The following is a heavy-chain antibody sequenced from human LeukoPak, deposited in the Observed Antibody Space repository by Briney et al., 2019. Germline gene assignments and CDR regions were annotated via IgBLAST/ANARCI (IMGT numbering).Heavy chain of an antibody. CDR3: ARWAYDSSGYYNKYYFDY. V-gene: IGHV4-34*01. CDR2: IKDSGST. CDR1: GGSFKGYY. J-gene: IGHJ4*02. Sequence: SEALSLPCDGDGGSFKGYYWSWIRPPPGKGLEGVGEIKDSGSTNYNPSIKSRVTISVDTSKNQFSLKLSSVTAADTAVYYCARWAYDSSGYYNKYYFDYWGQGTLVTVSS. D-gene: IGHD3-22*01.